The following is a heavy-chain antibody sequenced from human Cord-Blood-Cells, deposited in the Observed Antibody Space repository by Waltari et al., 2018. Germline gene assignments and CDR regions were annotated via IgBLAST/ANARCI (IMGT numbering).Heavy chain of an antibody. V-gene: IGHV4-39*01. J-gene: IGHJ4*02. D-gene: IGHD6-19*01. CDR3: ARISGSGWYFDY. CDR2: IYYSGST. Sequence: QLQLQESGPGLVKPSETLSLTCTVSGGSISSSSYYWGWIRQPPGKGLEWIGSIYYSGSTYYNPSLNSRVTISVDTSKNQFSLKLSSVTAADTAVYYCARISGSGWYFDYWGQGTLVTVSS. CDR1: GGSISSSSYY.